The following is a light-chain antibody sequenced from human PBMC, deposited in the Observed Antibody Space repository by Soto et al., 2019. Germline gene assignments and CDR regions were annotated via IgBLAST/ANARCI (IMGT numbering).Light chain of an antibody. V-gene: IGLV1-47*02. CDR2: SNN. CDR1: SSNIGSNY. J-gene: IGLJ3*02. CDR3: AAWDDSLSGRGV. Sequence: QSVLTQPPSASGTPGQRFTISCSGSSSNIGSNYVYWYQQLPGTAPKLLIYSNNQRPSGVPDRFSGSKSGTSASLAISGLRSEDEADYYCAAWDDSLSGRGVFGGGTKLTVL.